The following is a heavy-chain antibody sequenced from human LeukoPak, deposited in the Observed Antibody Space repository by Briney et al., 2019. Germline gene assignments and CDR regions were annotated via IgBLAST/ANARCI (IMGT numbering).Heavy chain of an antibody. D-gene: IGHD1-26*01. J-gene: IGHJ4*02. CDR1: SDSIFSTNW. CDR2: IYYSGST. CDR3: ARVQGATTIDY. V-gene: IGHV4-4*02. Sequence: SETLSLTCAVSSDSIFSTNWWSWVRQPPGKGLEWIGSIYYSGSTYYNPSLKSRVTISVDTSKNQFSLKLSSVTAADTAVYYCARVQGATTIDYWGQGTLVTVSS.